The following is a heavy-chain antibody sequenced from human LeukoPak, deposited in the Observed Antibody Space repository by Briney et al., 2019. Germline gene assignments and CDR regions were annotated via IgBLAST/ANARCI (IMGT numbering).Heavy chain of an antibody. J-gene: IGHJ4*02. CDR1: GGSISSYY. CDR2: IYYSGST. D-gene: IGHD3-10*01. CDR3: ARGYYGSGSYYKMPSPFDY. Sequence: SETLSLTCTVSGGSISSYYWSWIRQPPGKGLEWIGYIYYSGSTNYNPSLKSRVTISVDTSKNQFSLKLSSVTAADTAVYYCARGYYGSGSYYKMPSPFDYWGQGTLVTVSS. V-gene: IGHV4-59*01.